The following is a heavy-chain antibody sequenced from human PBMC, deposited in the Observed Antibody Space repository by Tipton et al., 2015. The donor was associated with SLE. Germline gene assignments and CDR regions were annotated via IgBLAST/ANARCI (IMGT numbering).Heavy chain of an antibody. J-gene: IGHJ3*02. CDR3: AKEPWSYDVLSGYVFDPFDI. CDR2: ITGSVGCT. D-gene: IGHD3-9*01. CDR1: GFTFSSYA. Sequence: SLRLSCAASGFTFSSYAMSWVRQAPGKGLEWVSAITGSVGCTYYADSVKGRFTISRDNSKNALYLQMSSLRADDTAVYYCAKEPWSYDVLSGYVFDPFDIWGQGTMVTVSS. V-gene: IGHV3-23*01.